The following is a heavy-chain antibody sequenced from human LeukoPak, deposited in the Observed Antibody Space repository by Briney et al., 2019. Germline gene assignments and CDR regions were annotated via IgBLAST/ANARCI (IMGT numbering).Heavy chain of an antibody. J-gene: IGHJ2*01. D-gene: IGHD3-22*01. CDR3: ASNYYYDSSGYYYDYWYFDL. CDR1: GGTFSSYA. Sequence: SVKVSCKASGGTFSSYAISWVRQAPGQGLEWMGRIIPILGIANYAQKFQGRVTITADKSTSTAYMELSSLRSEDTAVYYCASNYYYDSSGYYYDYWYFDLWAVAPWSLSPQ. CDR2: IIPILGIA. V-gene: IGHV1-69*04.